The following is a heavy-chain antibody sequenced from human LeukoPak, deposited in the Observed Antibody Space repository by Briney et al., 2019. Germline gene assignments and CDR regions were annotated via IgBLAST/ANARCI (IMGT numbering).Heavy chain of an antibody. J-gene: IGHJ6*04. Sequence: SVKVSCMASGGSFSSYAISWVRQAPGQGLEWMGGVIPIFGTANYAQKVQGRVTITADKSTSTAYMELSSLRSEDTAVYYCARDGREGSLRYSGPVYYYYYGMDVWGKGTTVTVSS. CDR2: VIPIFGTA. CDR3: ARDGREGSLRYSGPVYYYYYGMDV. CDR1: GGSFSSYA. D-gene: IGHD3-9*01. V-gene: IGHV1-69*06.